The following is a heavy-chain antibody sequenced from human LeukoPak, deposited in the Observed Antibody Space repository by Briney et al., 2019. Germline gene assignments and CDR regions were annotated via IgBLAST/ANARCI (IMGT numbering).Heavy chain of an antibody. D-gene: IGHD3-9*01. J-gene: IGHJ4*02. V-gene: IGHV3-30*03. CDR3: ARGMRYFDWLHDYYFDY. Sequence: GRSLRLSCAASGFTFSSYGMHWVRQAPGKGLEWVAVISYDGSNKYYADSVKGRFTISRDNSKNTLYLQMNSLRAEDTAVYYCARGMRYFDWLHDYYFDYWGQGTLVTVSS. CDR2: ISYDGSNK. CDR1: GFTFSSYG.